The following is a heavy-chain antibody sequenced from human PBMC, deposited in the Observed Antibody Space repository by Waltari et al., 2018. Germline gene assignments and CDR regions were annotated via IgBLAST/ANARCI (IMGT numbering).Heavy chain of an antibody. CDR3: ARLRIAAAGTYYFDY. D-gene: IGHD6-13*01. V-gene: IGHV4-39*01. Sequence: QLQLQESGPGLVKPSETLSLTCTVPGGSISSSRSYWAWLLQPPGKGLELTGCIYYSGTTYYNPSLKSRVTISVDTSKNQFSLKLSSVTAADTAVYYCARLRIAAAGTYYFDYWGQGTLVTVSS. CDR2: IYYSGTT. CDR1: GGSISSSRSY. J-gene: IGHJ4*02.